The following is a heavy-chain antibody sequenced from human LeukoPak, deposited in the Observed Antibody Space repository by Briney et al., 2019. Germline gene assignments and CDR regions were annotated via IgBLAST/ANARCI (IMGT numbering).Heavy chain of an antibody. D-gene: IGHD3-10*01. V-gene: IGHV3-23*01. CDR2: ISDGGGGT. CDR1: GFTFSNYA. J-gene: IGHJ4*02. CDR3: ANRGKYYFDY. Sequence: GSLRLSCVASGFTFSNYAMSWVRQAPGKGLEWVSSISDGGGGTYYADSVKGRFTISRDNSKNTLYLLVNSLRAEDTAIYYCANRGKYYFDYWGQGTLVTVSS.